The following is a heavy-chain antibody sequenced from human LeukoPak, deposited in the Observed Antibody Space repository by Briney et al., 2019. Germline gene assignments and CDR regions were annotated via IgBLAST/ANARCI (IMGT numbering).Heavy chain of an antibody. Sequence: PGGSLRLSCASSGFTFNNYDMTWVRQAPGKGLEWVSSITDSGGSTYCTDSVKGRFTISRDNSKNTLYLQMSSLRAEDTAVYYCARDYPTSGIVTIFDYWGQGTLVTVSS. J-gene: IGHJ4*02. V-gene: IGHV3-23*01. CDR1: GFTFNNYD. D-gene: IGHD1-1*01. CDR3: ARDYPTSGIVTIFDY. CDR2: ITDSGGST.